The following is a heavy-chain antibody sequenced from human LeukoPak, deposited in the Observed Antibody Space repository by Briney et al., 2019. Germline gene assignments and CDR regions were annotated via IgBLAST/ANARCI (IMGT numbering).Heavy chain of an antibody. CDR2: ISYDGSNK. D-gene: IGHD2-2*01. Sequence: GGSLRLSCAASGFTFSSYGMHWVRQAPGKGLEWVAVISYDGSNKYYADSVKGRFTISRDNSKNTLYLQMNSLRAEDTAVYYCAKLRGWVPAAVFDYWGQGTLVTVSS. CDR3: AKLRGWVPAAVFDY. V-gene: IGHV3-30*18. J-gene: IGHJ4*02. CDR1: GFTFSSYG.